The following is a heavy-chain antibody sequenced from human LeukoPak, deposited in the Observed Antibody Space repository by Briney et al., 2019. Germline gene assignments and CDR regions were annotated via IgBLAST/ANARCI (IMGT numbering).Heavy chain of an antibody. Sequence: GGSLRLSCAASGFTFSDYAMSWVRQAPGEGLEWVSAISGSGGRTYYAASVKGRFTISRDNSKNTLYLQMNSLRAEDTAVYYCVKDDFAGWEPYYFDYWGQGTLVTVSS. CDR3: VKDDFAGWEPYYFDY. CDR2: ISGSGGRT. J-gene: IGHJ4*02. CDR1: GFTFSDYA. V-gene: IGHV3-23*01. D-gene: IGHD1-14*01.